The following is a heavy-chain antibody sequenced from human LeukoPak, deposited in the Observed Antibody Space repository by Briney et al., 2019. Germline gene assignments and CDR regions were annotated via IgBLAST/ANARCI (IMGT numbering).Heavy chain of an antibody. V-gene: IGHV3-23*05. CDR2: IYTNGRDT. D-gene: IGHD3/OR15-3a*01. J-gene: IGHJ6*02. CDR1: GFTFSNAW. Sequence: GGSLRLSCAASGFTFSNAWMSWVRQAPGKGLEWVSGIYTNGRDTRYAESVKGRFTISRDNSKNTLYLQMHSLRVEDTAVYYCAHLVWEYVGGLDVWGQGTTVTVSS. CDR3: AHLVWEYVGGLDV.